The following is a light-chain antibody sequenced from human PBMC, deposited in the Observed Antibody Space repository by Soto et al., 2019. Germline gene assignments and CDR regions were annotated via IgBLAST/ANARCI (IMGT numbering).Light chain of an antibody. CDR1: QSVNINY. Sequence: DIHLTQSPCTLSASPGERATISCRASQSVNINYLAWYQQKSGQVPRLLIYSTSSRDTGIPARFSGSGSGTEFTLTISRLQPEDFAVYYCQQYGSLPRTFGQGTKVDI. CDR3: QQYGSLPRT. V-gene: IGKV3-20*01. J-gene: IGKJ1*01. CDR2: STS.